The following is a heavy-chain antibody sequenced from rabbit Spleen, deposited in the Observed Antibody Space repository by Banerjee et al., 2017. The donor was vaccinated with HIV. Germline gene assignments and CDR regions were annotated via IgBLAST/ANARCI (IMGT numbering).Heavy chain of an antibody. Sequence: QLKESGGGLVQPGGSLKLSCKASGFTLSTYYMNWVRQAPGKGLEWIGYIDPVFGITYYANWVNGRFSISRENAQNTVFLQMTSLTAADTATYFCARDGAGGSDFALWGQGTLVTVS. CDR1: GFTLSTYY. J-gene: IGHJ3*01. V-gene: IGHV1S7*01. CDR3: ARDGAGGSDFAL. CDR2: IDPVFGIT. D-gene: IGHD8-1*01.